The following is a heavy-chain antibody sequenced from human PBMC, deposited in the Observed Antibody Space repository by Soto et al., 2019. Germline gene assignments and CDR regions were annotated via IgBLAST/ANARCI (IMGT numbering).Heavy chain of an antibody. CDR1: GYTFTGHY. J-gene: IGHJ4*02. D-gene: IGHD5-12*01. Sequence: ASVKVSCKASGYTFTGHYIHWVRQAPEQGPEWMGEIGPESGATRYAQKFQGKVTMTMDMSITTVYMELSNLSPDDTAVYYCGRGRSGQIVVFYWAQGTPVTVSS. CDR2: IGPESGAT. V-gene: IGHV1-2*02. CDR3: GRGRSGQIVVFY.